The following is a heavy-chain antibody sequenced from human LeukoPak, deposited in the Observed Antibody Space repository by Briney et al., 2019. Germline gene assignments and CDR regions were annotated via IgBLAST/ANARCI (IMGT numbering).Heavy chain of an antibody. CDR3: AKKAMIVVVGYYFDY. V-gene: IGHV3-30-3*02. CDR2: ISYDGSNK. Sequence: GGSLRLSCAASGFTFSSYAMHWVRQAPGKGLEWVAVISYDGSNKYYADSVKGRFTISRDNSKNTLYLQMNSLRAEDTAVYYCAKKAMIVVVGYYFDYWGQGTLVTVSS. D-gene: IGHD3-22*01. CDR1: GFTFSSYA. J-gene: IGHJ4*02.